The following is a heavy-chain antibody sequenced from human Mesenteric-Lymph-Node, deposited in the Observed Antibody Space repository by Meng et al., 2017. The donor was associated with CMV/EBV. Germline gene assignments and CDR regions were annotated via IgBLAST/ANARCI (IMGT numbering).Heavy chain of an antibody. CDR1: GGSFSGSY. J-gene: IGHJ4*02. Sequence: VLLHQWGAGLLKTSETLSVTWSFSGGSFSGSYWNWIRQSPEKGLEWIGEINHSGSTTDNPSFTSRIIISVDTSTNQISLNMSSVTAADTAVYYCARGSSYDILTGYFDYWGQGALVTVSS. V-gene: IGHV4-34*01. CDR3: ARGSSYDILTGYFDY. CDR2: INHSGST. D-gene: IGHD3-9*01.